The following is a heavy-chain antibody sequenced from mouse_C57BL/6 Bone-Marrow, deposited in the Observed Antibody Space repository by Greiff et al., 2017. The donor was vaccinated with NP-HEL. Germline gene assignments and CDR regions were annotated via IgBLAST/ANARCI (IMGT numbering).Heavy chain of an antibody. V-gene: IGHV1-61*01. Sequence: QVQLQQPGPELVRPGSSVKLSCKASGYTFTSYWMDWVKQSPGQGLEWIGNIYPSDSGPTYNQKFKDKATLTVDKSSSTAYMQLSSLTSEDSAVYYCARTREGAMDYWGQGTSVTVSS. CDR1: GYTFTSYW. CDR2: IYPSDSGP. J-gene: IGHJ4*01. CDR3: ARTREGAMDY.